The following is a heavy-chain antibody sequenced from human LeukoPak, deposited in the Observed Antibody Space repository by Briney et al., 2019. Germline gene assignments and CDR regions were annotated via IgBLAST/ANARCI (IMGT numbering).Heavy chain of an antibody. CDR2: IYSGGST. CDR3: ARVSSGWYIDY. CDR1: GFTFSSYA. V-gene: IGHV3-66*01. J-gene: IGHJ4*02. D-gene: IGHD6-19*01. Sequence: GGSLRLSCAASGFTFSSYAMHWVRQAPGKGLEWVSVIYSGGSTYYADSVKGRFTISRDNSKNTLYLQMNSLRAEDTAVYYCARVSSGWYIDYWGQGTLVTVSS.